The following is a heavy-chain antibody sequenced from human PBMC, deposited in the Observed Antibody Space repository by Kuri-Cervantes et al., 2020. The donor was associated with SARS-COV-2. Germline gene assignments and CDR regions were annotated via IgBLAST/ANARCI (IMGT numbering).Heavy chain of an antibody. CDR3: ATGPRRYCSGGSCFPGVY. V-gene: IGHV1-69*13. Sequence: ASVKVSCKASGYTFTGYYMHWVRQAPGQGLGWMGGVIHIFGSPSYPQKFQGRVVITADESTNTAYMELRRLTSDDTAIYYCATGPRRYCSGGSCFPGVYWGQGTLVTVSS. CDR2: VIHIFGSP. J-gene: IGHJ4*02. D-gene: IGHD2-15*01. CDR1: GYTFTGYY.